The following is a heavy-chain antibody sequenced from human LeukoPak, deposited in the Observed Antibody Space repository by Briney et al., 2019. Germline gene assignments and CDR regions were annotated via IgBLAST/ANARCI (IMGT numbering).Heavy chain of an antibody. Sequence: GGSLRLSCAASGFTFSSYGMHWVRQAPGKGLEWVAFIRYDGSNKYYADSVKGRFTISRDNSKNTLYLQMNSLRAEDTAVYYCARDTSYSSGWTDTYFDYWGQGTLVTVSS. J-gene: IGHJ4*02. CDR1: GFTFSSYG. D-gene: IGHD6-19*01. CDR3: ARDTSYSSGWTDTYFDY. CDR2: IRYDGSNK. V-gene: IGHV3-30*02.